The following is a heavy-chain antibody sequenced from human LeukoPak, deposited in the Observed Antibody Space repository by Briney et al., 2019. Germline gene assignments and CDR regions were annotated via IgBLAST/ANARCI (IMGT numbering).Heavy chain of an antibody. J-gene: IGHJ4*02. CDR2: ISYDGSKK. CDR3: ARGDHYDSSAYSFYIDY. D-gene: IGHD3-22*01. Sequence: GGSLRLSCATSGFTFSVYTMHWVRQAPGKGLEWVAVISYDGSKKYYADSVKGRFPISRDNSKNTLYLQMNSLRPEDAAVYYGARGDHYDSSAYSFYIDYWGQGTLVTVSS. CDR1: GFTFSVYT. V-gene: IGHV3-30-3*01.